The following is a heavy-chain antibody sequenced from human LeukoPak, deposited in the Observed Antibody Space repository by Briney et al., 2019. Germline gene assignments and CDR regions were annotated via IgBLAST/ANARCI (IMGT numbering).Heavy chain of an antibody. D-gene: IGHD3-3*01. Sequence: GASVKLSCKASGYTFTSYDINWVRQATGHGLEWMGWMNPNSSNTGYAQKFQGRVTMTRNTSISTAYMELSSLRSEDTAVYYCARGYDFWSGTNWFDPWAREPWSPSPQ. CDR3: ARGYDFWSGTNWFDP. CDR2: MNPNSSNT. J-gene: IGHJ5*02. CDR1: GYTFTSYD. V-gene: IGHV1-8*01.